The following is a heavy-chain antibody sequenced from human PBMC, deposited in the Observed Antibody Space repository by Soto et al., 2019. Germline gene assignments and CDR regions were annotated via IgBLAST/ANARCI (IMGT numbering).Heavy chain of an antibody. Sequence: SQSLSPTCALSGRSISSSNWGSWRPQAPGKGLEWIGEIYHSGSTNYNPSLKSRVTISVDKSKNQFSLKLSSVTAADTAVYYCARSRVLVPAASSREDRNWFDPWGQG. V-gene: IGHV4-4*02. CDR1: GRSISSSNW. D-gene: IGHD2-2*01. CDR3: ARSRVLVPAASSREDRNWFDP. J-gene: IGHJ5*02. CDR2: IYHSGST.